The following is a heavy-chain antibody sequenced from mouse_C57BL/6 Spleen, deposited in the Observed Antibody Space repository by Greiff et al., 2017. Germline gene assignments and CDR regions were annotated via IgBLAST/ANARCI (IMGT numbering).Heavy chain of an antibody. D-gene: IGHD2-14*01. J-gene: IGHJ2*01. CDR1: GFNIKDDY. CDR2: IDPEYGDT. V-gene: IGHV14-4*01. Sequence: VQLQQSGAELVRPGASVKLSCTASGFNIKDDYMHWVKQRPEQGLEWIGWIDPEYGDTEYASEFQGKATITADTSSNTAYLKLSSLTSEDTAVYYWTTVRRYFDYWGQGTTLTVSS. CDR3: TTVRRYFDY.